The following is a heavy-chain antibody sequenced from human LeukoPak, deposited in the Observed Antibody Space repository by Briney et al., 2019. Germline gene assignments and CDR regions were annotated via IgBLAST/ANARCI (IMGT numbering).Heavy chain of an antibody. J-gene: IGHJ6*04. CDR3: ARVSSSWYFYYYGMDV. CDR2: IYYSGST. Sequence: SETLSLTCTVSGGSISSYYWSWIRQPPGKELEWIGYIYYSGSTNYNPSLKSRVTISVDTSKNQFSLKLSSVTAADTAVYYCARVSSSWYFYYYGMDVWGKGTTVTVSS. CDR1: GGSISSYY. V-gene: IGHV4-59*01. D-gene: IGHD6-13*01.